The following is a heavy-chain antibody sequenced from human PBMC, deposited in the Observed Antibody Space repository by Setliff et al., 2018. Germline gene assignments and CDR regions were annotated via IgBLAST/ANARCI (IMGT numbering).Heavy chain of an antibody. CDR1: GFTFSSYW. Sequence: PGGSLRLSCAASGFTFSSYWMSWARQAPGKGLEWVGFIRSKAYGGTAEYAASVKGRFTISRDDSKSIAYLQMNSLKTEDTAVYYCTRLKYSSGWYFDYWGQGTLVTVSS. J-gene: IGHJ4*02. V-gene: IGHV3-49*04. D-gene: IGHD6-19*01. CDR2: IRSKAYGGTA. CDR3: TRLKYSSGWYFDY.